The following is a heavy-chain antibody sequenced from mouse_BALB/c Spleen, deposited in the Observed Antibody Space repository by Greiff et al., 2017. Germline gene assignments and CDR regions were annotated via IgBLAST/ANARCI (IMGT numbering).Heavy chain of an antibody. CDR1: GYTFTDYW. D-gene: IGHD1-1*02. CDR2: IDTSDSYT. CDR3: ARWWGDY. Sequence: QVQLQQSGAELVMPGASVKMSCKASGYTFTDYWMHWVKQRPGQGLEWIGAIDTSDSYTSYNQKFKGKATLTVDESSSTAYMQLSSLTSEDSAVYYCARWWGDYWGQGTTLTVSS. V-gene: IGHV1-69*01. J-gene: IGHJ2*01.